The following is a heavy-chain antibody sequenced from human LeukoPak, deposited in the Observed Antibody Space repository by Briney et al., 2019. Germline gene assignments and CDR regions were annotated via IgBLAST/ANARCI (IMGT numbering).Heavy chain of an antibody. CDR3: ARYGGGASFDY. J-gene: IGHJ4*02. V-gene: IGHV3-7*01. CDR2: IKQDGSEK. Sequence: PGGSLRLSCAASGFTFSSYWMSWVRQAPGKGLEWVANIKQDGSEKYYVDTVKGRFTISRDNAKNSLYLQMNSLRAEDTAVYYCARYGGGASFDYWGQGTLVTVSS. D-gene: IGHD1-26*01. CDR1: GFTFSSYW.